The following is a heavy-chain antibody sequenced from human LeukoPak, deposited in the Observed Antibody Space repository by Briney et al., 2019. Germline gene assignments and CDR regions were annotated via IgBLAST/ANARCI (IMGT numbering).Heavy chain of an antibody. J-gene: IGHJ1*01. V-gene: IGHV4-59*12. D-gene: IGHD2-2*02. CDR3: ATGPIVVGPAAIGPGYFQH. CDR1: GGSTDSYYY. CDR2: IDYSGRT. Sequence: SETLSLTCTVSGGSTDSYYYWSWIRQPPGKGLEWIGYIDYSGRTKYNPSLQSRVTISVDTSKNQFSLRLSSVTAADTAVYYCATGPIVVGPAAIGPGYFQHWGQGTLVAVSS.